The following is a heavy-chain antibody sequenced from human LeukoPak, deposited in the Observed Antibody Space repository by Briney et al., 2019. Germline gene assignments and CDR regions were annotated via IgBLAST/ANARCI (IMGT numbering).Heavy chain of an antibody. CDR3: ARYHGDYRFFNY. CDR2: INRDGTST. V-gene: IGHV3-74*01. D-gene: IGHD4-11*01. Sequence: PGGSLRLSCATSGFTLSTYWMHWVRQAPGKGLVWVSYINRDGTSTTYADSVKGRFTISRDNAKNTLFLQMNSLRAEDTAVYYCARYHGDYRFFNYWGQGTLVTVSS. CDR1: GFTLSTYW. J-gene: IGHJ4*02.